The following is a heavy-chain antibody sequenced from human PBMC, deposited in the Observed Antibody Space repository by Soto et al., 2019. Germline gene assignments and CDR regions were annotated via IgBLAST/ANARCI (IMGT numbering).Heavy chain of an antibody. Sequence: EVQLLESGGGLLQPGGSLRLSCEASGFTFYSYAMSWVRQAPGKGLEWVSSISGDGDRTYYADAVQGRFTISRDNSKSPLYLQMSRLRAEETAIYCCVKVQWALLQRALPHDYRGQGTLVTVT. CDR3: VKVQWALLQRALPHDY. V-gene: IGHV3-23*01. J-gene: IGHJ4*02. CDR1: GFTFYSYA. D-gene: IGHD1-26*01. CDR2: ISGDGDRT.